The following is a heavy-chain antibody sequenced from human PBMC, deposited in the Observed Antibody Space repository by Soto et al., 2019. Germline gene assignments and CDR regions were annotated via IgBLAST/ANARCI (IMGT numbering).Heavy chain of an antibody. Sequence: ASVKVFSKGSGYTFTSYDINWGRQATGQGLEWMGWMNPNSGNTGYAQKFQGRVTMTRNTSISTAYMELSSLRSEDTAVYYCARTLYGDNVDYWGQGTLVTVSS. CDR1: GYTFTSYD. CDR2: MNPNSGNT. D-gene: IGHD4-17*01. V-gene: IGHV1-8*01. J-gene: IGHJ4*02. CDR3: ARTLYGDNVDY.